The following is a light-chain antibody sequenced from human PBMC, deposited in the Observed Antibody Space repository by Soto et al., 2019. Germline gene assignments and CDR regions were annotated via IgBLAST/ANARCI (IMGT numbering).Light chain of an antibody. V-gene: IGKV1-5*03. CDR2: KAS. CDR1: HNIERW. CDR3: QHYNSYPWT. J-gene: IGKJ1*01. Sequence: TQSPATLSASVGDRVTITCRASHNIERWMAWYQQKPGRAPNLLIHKASHLESGVPSRFSGSGSGTEFTLTISSLQPGDFATYYCQHYNSYPWTFGQGTKVDI.